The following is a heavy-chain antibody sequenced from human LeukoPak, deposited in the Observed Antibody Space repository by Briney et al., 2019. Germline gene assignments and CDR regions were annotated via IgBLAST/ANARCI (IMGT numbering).Heavy chain of an antibody. D-gene: IGHD2-21*02. J-gene: IGHJ4*02. Sequence: SETLSLTCAVYGGSFSGYYWSWIRQPPGKGLEWIGEINHSGSTNYNPSLKSRVTISVDTSKNQFSLKLSSVTAADTAVYYCARGGGIVVVTDMPLDYWGQGTLVTVSS. CDR1: GGSFSGYY. V-gene: IGHV4-34*01. CDR2: INHSGST. CDR3: ARGGGIVVVTDMPLDY.